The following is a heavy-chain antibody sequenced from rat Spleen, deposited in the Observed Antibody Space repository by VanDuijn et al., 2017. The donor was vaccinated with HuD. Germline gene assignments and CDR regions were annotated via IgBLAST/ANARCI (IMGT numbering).Heavy chain of an antibody. D-gene: IGHD1-1*01. CDR1: GFTFSNYG. V-gene: IGHV5-29*01. Sequence: EVQLVESDGGLVQPGRSMQVSCAASGFTFSNYGLAWVRQAPKKGLEWVATISSDGGRNFYRDSVKGRFTVSRDNAKSTLYLQMDSLRSEDTATYYCARHPDYSNYFDYWGQGVMVTVSS. CDR3: ARHPDYSNYFDY. CDR2: ISSDGGRN. J-gene: IGHJ2*01.